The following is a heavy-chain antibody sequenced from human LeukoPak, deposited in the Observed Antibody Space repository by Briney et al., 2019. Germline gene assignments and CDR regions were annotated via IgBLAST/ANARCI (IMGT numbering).Heavy chain of an antibody. CDR1: GFTFSSSA. V-gene: IGHV3-30-3*01. CDR2: ISYDGSNK. CDR3: ARGRDSSGWYEGFDY. Sequence: HPGGSLRLSCAASGFTFSSSAMHWVRQAPDKGLEWVAVISYDGSNKYYADSVKGRFTISRDNSKNTLYLQMNSLRADDTAVYYCARGRDSSGWYEGFDYWGQGTLVTVSS. D-gene: IGHD6-19*01. J-gene: IGHJ4*02.